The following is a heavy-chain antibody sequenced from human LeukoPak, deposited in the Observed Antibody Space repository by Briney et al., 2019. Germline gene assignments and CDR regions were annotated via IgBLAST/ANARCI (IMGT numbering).Heavy chain of an antibody. D-gene: IGHD6-25*01. J-gene: IGHJ3*02. CDR1: GGSISSYC. V-gene: IGHV4-59*12. CDR2: IYYSGTT. Sequence: SETLSLTCTVSGGSISSYCWSWIRQPPGKGLEWIGNIYYSGTTYYNPSLKTRVTISIDTSKNQFSLKLISVTAADTAIYYCARAPRRPDAFDIWGQGTMVTVSS. CDR3: ARAPRRPDAFDI.